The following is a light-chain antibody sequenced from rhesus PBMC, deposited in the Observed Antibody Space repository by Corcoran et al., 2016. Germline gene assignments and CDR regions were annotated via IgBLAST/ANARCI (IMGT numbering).Light chain of an antibody. V-gene: IGKV1-25*01. CDR2: KAS. Sequence: DIQMTQSPSSLSASVGDTVTITCRASKGINNNLAWYQQKPGKVPNLLIYKASNLESGVPSRFSGSGSGTDFTLTISSLQPEDFANYYCQQHYGYPPTFGPGTKLDIK. CDR3: QQHYGYPPT. J-gene: IGKJ3*01. CDR1: KGINNN.